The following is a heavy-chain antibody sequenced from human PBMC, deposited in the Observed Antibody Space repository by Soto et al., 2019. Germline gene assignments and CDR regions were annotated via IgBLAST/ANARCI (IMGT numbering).Heavy chain of an antibody. J-gene: IGHJ5*02. V-gene: IGHV4-39*01. D-gene: IGHD3-3*01. CDR2: IYYSGST. Sequence: SETLSLTCTVSGGSISSSSYYWGWIRQPPGKGLEWIGSIYYSGSTYYNPSLKSRVTISVDTSKNQFSLKLSSVTAADTAVYYCARTYDFWSGNWFDPWGQGTLVTVSS. CDR3: ARTYDFWSGNWFDP. CDR1: GGSISSSSYY.